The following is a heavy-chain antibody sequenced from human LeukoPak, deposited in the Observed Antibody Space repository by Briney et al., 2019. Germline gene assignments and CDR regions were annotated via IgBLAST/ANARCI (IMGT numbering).Heavy chain of an antibody. CDR3: ARVAVAGPTGWFDS. CDR1: GFALRSYT. V-gene: IGHV3-21*01. J-gene: IGHJ5*01. D-gene: IGHD6-19*01. Sequence: SGGSLRLSCAASGFALRSYTVTWVRQAPGKGLEWASSISSTSAYIYYAESVKGRFSISRDNVDNVVHLQMSSLTNEDTAVYYCARVAVAGPTGWFDSWGQGTLVTVSS. CDR2: ISSTSAYI.